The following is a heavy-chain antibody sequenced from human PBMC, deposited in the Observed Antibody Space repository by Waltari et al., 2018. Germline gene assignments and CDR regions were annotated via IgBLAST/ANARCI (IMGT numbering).Heavy chain of an antibody. Sequence: QVQLQESGPGLVKPSETLSLTCTVSGGSISSYYWSWIRQPPGKGLEWIGYIYYSGSTNYNSSLKSRVTISVDTSKNQFSLKLSSVTAADTAVYYCARAGHYYDSSGYYHDEFYFDYWGQGTLVTVSS. J-gene: IGHJ4*02. CDR2: IYYSGST. CDR1: GGSISSYY. CDR3: ARAGHYYDSSGYYHDEFYFDY. V-gene: IGHV4-59*01. D-gene: IGHD3-22*01.